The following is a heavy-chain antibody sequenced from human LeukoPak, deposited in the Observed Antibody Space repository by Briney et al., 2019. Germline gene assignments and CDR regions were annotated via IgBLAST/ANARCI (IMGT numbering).Heavy chain of an antibody. CDR1: GRSIGPFF. Sequence: PSETLSLTCTISGRSIGPFFWTWIRQSAGKGLECIGRVSASWKSYYNPSLKSRLTMSLDESKNQFSLRLNSVTAADTAVYYCARGLRVAVAGYYFDSWGQGILVTVPS. D-gene: IGHD6-19*01. J-gene: IGHJ4*02. CDR3: ARGLRVAVAGYYFDS. V-gene: IGHV4-4*07. CDR2: VSASWKS.